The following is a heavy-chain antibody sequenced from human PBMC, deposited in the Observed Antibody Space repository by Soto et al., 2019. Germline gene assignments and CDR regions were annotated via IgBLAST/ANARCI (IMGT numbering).Heavy chain of an antibody. J-gene: IGHJ4*02. CDR2: ISGSGGST. V-gene: IGHV3-23*01. CDR1: GFTFSSYA. CDR3: ATKPGGIYSSLDY. Sequence: GGSLRLSCAASGFTFSSYAMSWVRQAPGKRLEWVSAISGSGGSTYYADSVKGRFTISRDNSKNTLYLQMNSLRAEDTAVYYCATKPGGIYSSLDYWGQGTLVTVSS. D-gene: IGHD6-13*01.